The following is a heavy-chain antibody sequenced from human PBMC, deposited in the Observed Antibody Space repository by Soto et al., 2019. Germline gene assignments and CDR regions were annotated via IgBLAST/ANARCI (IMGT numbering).Heavy chain of an antibody. D-gene: IGHD2-2*01. CDR1: GGSISSGGYY. Sequence: QVQLQESGPGLVKPSQTLSLTCTVSGGSISSGGYYWSWIRQHPGKGLEWIGYIYYSGSTYYNPSLKSRVTISVDTSKNQFSLKLSSVTAADTAVYYCARDEGVVPAAIGAFDIWGQGTMVTVSS. V-gene: IGHV4-31*03. J-gene: IGHJ3*02. CDR3: ARDEGVVPAAIGAFDI. CDR2: IYYSGST.